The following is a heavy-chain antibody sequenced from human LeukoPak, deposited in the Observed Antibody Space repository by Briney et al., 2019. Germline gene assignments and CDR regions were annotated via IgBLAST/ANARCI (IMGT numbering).Heavy chain of an antibody. V-gene: IGHV4-4*07. CDR2: IYTSGCT. D-gene: IGHD3-16*01. J-gene: IGHJ5*02. CDR1: GGPISSYY. Sequence: SETLSLTRTVSGGPISSYYWSWIRQPAGKGLQWIGRIYTSGCTNYNPSVKCGVTISVDTSKNQFSLKLSSVTAADTAVYYCARGDYYAGGGRNWFDPWGQGTLVSVSS. CDR3: ARGDYYAGGGRNWFDP.